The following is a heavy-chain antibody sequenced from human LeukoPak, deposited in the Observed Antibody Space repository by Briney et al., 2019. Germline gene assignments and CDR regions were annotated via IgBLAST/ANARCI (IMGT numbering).Heavy chain of an antibody. J-gene: IGHJ4*02. D-gene: IGHD1-26*01. Sequence: GGSLRLSCAASGFTFPNYWLCWVRQAPGKGLEWVANIRLDGSETFYADSVKGRFTITRDDDKSSLYLQMTSLRGEDTAVYFCARVRGSSELIMWGQGTLVTVS. V-gene: IGHV3-7*01. CDR1: GFTFPNYW. CDR3: ARVRGSSELIM. CDR2: IRLDGSET.